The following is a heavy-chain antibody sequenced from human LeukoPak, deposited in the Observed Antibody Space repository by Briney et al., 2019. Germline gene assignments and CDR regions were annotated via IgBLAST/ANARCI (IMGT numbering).Heavy chain of an antibody. V-gene: IGHV3-30-3*01. J-gene: IGHJ4*02. D-gene: IGHD3-22*01. Sequence: GGSLRFSCGASGFTFRSYAMHWVRQAPGKGLEWVAGISYDGSNEYYTDSVKGRFTISRDNSKNTLYLQMNSLIPEDTAVYYCARDPYDSSGYPVAYWGQGTLVTVSS. CDR1: GFTFRSYA. CDR2: ISYDGSNE. CDR3: ARDPYDSSGYPVAY.